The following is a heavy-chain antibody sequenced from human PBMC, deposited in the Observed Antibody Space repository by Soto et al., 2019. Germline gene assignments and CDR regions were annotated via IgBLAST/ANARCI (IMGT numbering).Heavy chain of an antibody. CDR3: AGSTNWGLYYLDY. CDR2: IYSGGNT. J-gene: IGHJ4*02. Sequence: PGGSLRLSCAASGFSVSGNYMSWVRLTPGKGLEWVSLIYSGGNTYYADSVKGRFTISRDNSRNTLYLQMNSLRAEDTAVYFCAGSTNWGLYYLDYWGLGTLVTVSS. V-gene: IGHV3-53*01. D-gene: IGHD7-27*01. CDR1: GFSVSGNY.